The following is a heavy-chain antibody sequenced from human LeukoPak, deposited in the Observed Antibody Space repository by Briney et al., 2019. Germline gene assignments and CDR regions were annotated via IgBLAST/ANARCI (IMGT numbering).Heavy chain of an antibody. J-gene: IGHJ4*02. CDR1: GFTFDDYA. D-gene: IGHD3-16*01. CDR2: INWNSGSI. Sequence: GGSLRLSCVASGFTFDDYAMHWVRQTPGKGLEWVSGINWNSGSIGYADSVKGRFTISRDNSKNTLYLQMNSLRAEDTAVYYCAKDRVGEIDYWGQGTLVTVSS. V-gene: IGHV3-9*01. CDR3: AKDRVGEIDY.